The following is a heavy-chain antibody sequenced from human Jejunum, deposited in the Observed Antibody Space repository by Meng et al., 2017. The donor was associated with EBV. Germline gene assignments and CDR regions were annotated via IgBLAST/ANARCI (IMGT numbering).Heavy chain of an antibody. Sequence: VHLWHLCSESRMPGAEVMISCRTPYNTFTNSAMNWVRQAPGQGLDWMAWINTKTGNPAYAQGFTGRFVFSLDMSVTTIYLQISSLEAEDTAIYYCARAVVGSTSLDYWGQGTLVTVSS. CDR2: INTKTGNP. CDR3: ARAVVGSTSLDY. V-gene: IGHV7-4-1*02. J-gene: IGHJ4*02. D-gene: IGHD1-26*01. CDR1: YNTFTNSA.